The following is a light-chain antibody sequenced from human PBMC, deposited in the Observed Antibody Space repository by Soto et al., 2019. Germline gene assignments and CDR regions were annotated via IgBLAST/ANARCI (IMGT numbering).Light chain of an antibody. CDR2: DVN. V-gene: IGLV2-14*01. CDR1: SSDVGGYNY. Sequence: QSALTQPASVSGSPGQSITISCTGTSSDVGGYNYVSWYQQHPGKAPKLLIYDVNNRPSGVSNRFSGSKSGNTASLTISGLQTEDEADYYCSSYSSSNSWVFGRGTKVTVL. CDR3: SSYSSSNSWV. J-gene: IGLJ3*02.